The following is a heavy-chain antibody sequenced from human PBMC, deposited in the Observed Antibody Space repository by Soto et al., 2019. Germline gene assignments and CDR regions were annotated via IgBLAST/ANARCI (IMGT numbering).Heavy chain of an antibody. V-gene: IGHV2-5*02. J-gene: IGHJ4*02. CDR3: AHAGDFDLLSFDR. CDR2: IYWDDDK. CDR1: GFSLTTTRMG. Sequence: QITLKESGPPLVRPAQTLTLTCAFSGFSLTTTRMGVAWIRQPPGKALAWLALIYWDDDKRYSPSLKNRLTVSKYTSTNRVVLTITNISPDDTGTYFCAHAGDFDLLSFDRWGPGTLVTVSS. D-gene: IGHD2-15*01.